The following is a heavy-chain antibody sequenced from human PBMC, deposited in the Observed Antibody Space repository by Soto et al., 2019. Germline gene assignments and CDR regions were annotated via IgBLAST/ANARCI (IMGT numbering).Heavy chain of an antibody. V-gene: IGHV4-30-2*01. J-gene: IGHJ1*01. D-gene: IGHD3-3*01. Sequence: SETLSLTCAVSGGSISSGGYSWSWIRQPPGKGLEGIGYIYHSGSTYYNPSLKSRVTISVDRSKNQFSLKLSSVTAADTAVYYCARGPRFGRWGQGTLVTVSS. CDR1: GGSISSGGYS. CDR3: ARGPRFGR. CDR2: IYHSGST.